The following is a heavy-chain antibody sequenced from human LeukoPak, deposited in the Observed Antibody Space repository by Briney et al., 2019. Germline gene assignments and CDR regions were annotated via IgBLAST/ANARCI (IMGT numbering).Heavy chain of an antibody. CDR1: GFTFRSCS. CDR2: ISSNSDTI. V-gene: IGHV3-48*04. CDR3: ASDISTGGAY. D-gene: IGHD1-1*01. J-gene: IGHJ4*02. Sequence: GGSLTLSCAASGFTFRSCSMTWVRQAPGKGLDWVSKISSNSDTIYYADSVKGRFTISRDNSKNSLFLQLSSLRIEDTALYYCASDISTGGAYWGQGTLATVSS.